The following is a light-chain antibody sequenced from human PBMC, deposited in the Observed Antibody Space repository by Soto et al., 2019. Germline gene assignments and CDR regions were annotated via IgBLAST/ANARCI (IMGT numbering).Light chain of an antibody. CDR1: SSDVRGYNL. CDR2: EGS. CDR3: CSYVGSSNSVV. V-gene: IGLV2-23*01. J-gene: IGLJ2*01. Sequence: QSVLTQPASVSGSPGQSITISCTGTSSDVRGYNLVSWYQQHPGKAPKVMIYEGSKRPSGVSNRFSGSKSGNTASLTISGLQAEDEADYYCCSYVGSSNSVVFGGGTKLTVL.